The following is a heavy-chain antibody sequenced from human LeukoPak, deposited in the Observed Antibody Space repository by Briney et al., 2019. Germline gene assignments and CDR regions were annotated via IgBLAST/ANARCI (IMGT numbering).Heavy chain of an antibody. CDR3: ARGLKYSGSYADY. CDR1: GYTFTGYY. Sequence: ASVKVSCKASGYTFTGYYMHWVRQAPGQGLEWMGWINPNSGGTNYAQKFQGRVTMTRDTSISTAYMELSRLRSDDTAVYYCARGLKYSGSYADYWGQGTLATVSS. CDR2: INPNSGGT. J-gene: IGHJ4*02. D-gene: IGHD1-26*01. V-gene: IGHV1-2*02.